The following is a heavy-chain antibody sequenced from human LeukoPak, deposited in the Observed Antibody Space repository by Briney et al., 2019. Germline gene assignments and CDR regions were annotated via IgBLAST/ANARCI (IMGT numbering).Heavy chain of an antibody. Sequence: SETLSPTCTVSGGSISSYYWSWIRQPPGKGLEWIGYIYYSGSTNYNPSLKSRVTISVDTSKNQFSLKLSSVTAADTALYYCARSRGYFDYWGQGTLVTVSS. CDR3: ARSRGYFDY. J-gene: IGHJ4*02. CDR2: IYYSGST. CDR1: GGSISSYY. V-gene: IGHV4-59*01. D-gene: IGHD6-13*01.